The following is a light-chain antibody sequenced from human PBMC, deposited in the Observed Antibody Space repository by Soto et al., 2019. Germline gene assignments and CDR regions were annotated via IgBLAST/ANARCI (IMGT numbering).Light chain of an antibody. Sequence: IQMSQSPAAPSASVEDRVTITCRASQGIANYLNWYQQKPGKAPKLLIYAASRLQSGVPSKFSGSGFGTDFTLTISSLQTEDFATYYCQLNYSHRPIACGKGTRLEIK. CDR2: AAS. J-gene: IGKJ5*01. CDR1: QGIANY. V-gene: IGKV1-39*01. CDR3: QLNYSHRPIA.